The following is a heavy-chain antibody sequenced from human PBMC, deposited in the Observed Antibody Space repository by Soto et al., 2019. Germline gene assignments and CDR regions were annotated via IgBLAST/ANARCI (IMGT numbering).Heavy chain of an antibody. CDR1: GFTFSGSA. D-gene: IGHD2-2*01. CDR2: VRSKANSYAT. V-gene: IGHV3-73*01. Sequence: EVQLVESGGGLVQPGGSLKLSCAASGFTFSGSAMHWVRQASGKGLEWVGRVRSKANSYATTYAASVRGRFTISRDDSKNTAYLQMNCLKTEDTAVYYCAGCSTSCYGDYLDVWGKGTTVTVSS. J-gene: IGHJ6*03. CDR3: AGCSTSCYGDYLDV.